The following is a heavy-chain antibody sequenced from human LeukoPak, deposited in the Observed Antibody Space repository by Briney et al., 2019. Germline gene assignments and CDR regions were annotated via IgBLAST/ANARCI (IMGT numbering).Heavy chain of an antibody. CDR1: GGSISSYY. Sequence: SETLSLTCTVSGGSISSYYWSWIRQPPGKGLEWIGYIYYSGSTNYNPSLKSRVTISVDTSKNQFSLKLSSVAAADTAVYYCARYSYDILTGYPKGWFDPWGQGTLVTVSS. J-gene: IGHJ5*02. D-gene: IGHD3-9*01. CDR2: IYYSGST. CDR3: ARYSYDILTGYPKGWFDP. V-gene: IGHV4-59*01.